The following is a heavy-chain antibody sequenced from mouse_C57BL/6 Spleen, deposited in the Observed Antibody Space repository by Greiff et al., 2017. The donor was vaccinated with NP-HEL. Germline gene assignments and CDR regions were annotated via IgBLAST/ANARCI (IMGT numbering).Heavy chain of an antibody. Sequence: VQLQESGAELVKPGASVKISCKASGYAFSSYWMNWVKQRPGKGLEWIGQIYPGDGDTNYNGKFKGKATLTADKSSSTAYMQLSSLTSEDSAVYFCASSVVAPHYYAMDYWGQGTSVTVSS. J-gene: IGHJ4*01. V-gene: IGHV1-80*01. CDR1: GYAFSSYW. CDR3: ASSVVAPHYYAMDY. CDR2: IYPGDGDT. D-gene: IGHD1-1*01.